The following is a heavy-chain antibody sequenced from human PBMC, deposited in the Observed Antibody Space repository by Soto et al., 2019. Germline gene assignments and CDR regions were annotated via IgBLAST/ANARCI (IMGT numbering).Heavy chain of an antibody. CDR3: AHRPSYCSGGSCYSGFDY. Sequence: SGPTLVNPTQTLTLTCTFSGFSLSTSGVGVGWIRQPPGKALEWLALIYWDDDKRYSPSLKSRLTITKDTSKNQVVLTMTNMDPVDTTTYYCAHRPSYCSGGSCYSGFDYWGQGTLVTVSS. CDR1: GFSLSTSGVG. CDR2: IYWDDDK. D-gene: IGHD2-15*01. V-gene: IGHV2-5*02. J-gene: IGHJ4*02.